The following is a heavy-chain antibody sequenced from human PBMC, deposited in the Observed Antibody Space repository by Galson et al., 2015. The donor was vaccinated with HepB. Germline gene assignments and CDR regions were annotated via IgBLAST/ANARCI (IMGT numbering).Heavy chain of an antibody. Sequence: SLRLSCAASGFTFSIYAMSWVRQAPGKGLEWVSGISDSGGSTYYADSVKGRFTISRDNSKNTLYLQMNSLRAEDTAVYYCAELDTNFGSGSLHDYWGQGTLVTVSS. CDR1: GFTFSIYA. J-gene: IGHJ4*02. CDR2: ISDSGGST. V-gene: IGHV3-23*01. D-gene: IGHD3-10*01. CDR3: AELDTNFGSGSLHDY.